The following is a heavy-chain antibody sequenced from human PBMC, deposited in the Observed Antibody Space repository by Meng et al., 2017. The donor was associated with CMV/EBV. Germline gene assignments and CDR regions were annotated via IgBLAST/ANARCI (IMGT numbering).Heavy chain of an antibody. V-gene: IGHV3-23*01. J-gene: IGHJ5*02. CDR2: ISGSGGST. CDR3: AGEGYYYRPGWFDP. CDR1: GFTFSSYA. D-gene: IGHD3-10*01. Sequence: GGSLKISCAASGFTFSSYAMSWVRQAPGKGLEWVSAISGSGGSTYYADSVKGRFTISRDNSKNTLYLQMNSLRAEDTAVYYCAGEGYYYRPGWFDPWGQGTLVTVSS.